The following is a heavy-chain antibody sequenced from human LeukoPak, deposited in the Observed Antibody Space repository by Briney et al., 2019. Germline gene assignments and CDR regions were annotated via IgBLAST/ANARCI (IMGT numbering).Heavy chain of an antibody. J-gene: IGHJ4*02. CDR2: INSDGSST. D-gene: IGHD3-16*02. CDR3: ARERYDYVWGSFRYFDY. Sequence: GGSLRLSCAASGFTFSSYWMHWVRQAPGKGLVWVSRINSDGSSTIYADSVKGRFTISRDNAKNTLYLQMNSLRAEDTAVYYCARERYDYVWGSFRYFDYWGQGTLVTVSS. CDR1: GFTFSSYW. V-gene: IGHV3-74*01.